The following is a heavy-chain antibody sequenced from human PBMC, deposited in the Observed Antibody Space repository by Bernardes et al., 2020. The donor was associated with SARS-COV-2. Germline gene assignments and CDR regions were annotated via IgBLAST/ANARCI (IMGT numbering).Heavy chain of an antibody. D-gene: IGHD6-13*01. CDR1: GFTFRNYW. Sequence: GGSLRLSCAASGFTFRNYWMHWVRQAPGKGLVWVSRISSDGGTTTYADSVEGRFSISRDNAKNTLYLQMKSLRAEDTAVYYCARESDSSSYYYFDSWGQGTLVTLSS. J-gene: IGHJ4*02. V-gene: IGHV3-74*01. CDR2: ISSDGGTT. CDR3: ARESDSSSYYYFDS.